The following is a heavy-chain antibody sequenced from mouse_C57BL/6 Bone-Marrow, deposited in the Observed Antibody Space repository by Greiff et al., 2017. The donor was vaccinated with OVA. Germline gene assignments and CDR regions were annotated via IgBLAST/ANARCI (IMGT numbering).Heavy chain of an antibody. V-gene: IGHV5-12*01. CDR1: GFTFSDYY. D-gene: IGHD1-1*01. CDR2: ISNGGGST. J-gene: IGHJ3*01. CDR3: ARQGDYYGSSQEAWFAY. Sequence: MESGGGLVQPGGSLKLSCAASGFTFSDYYMYWVRQTPEKRLEWVAYISNGGGSTYYPDTVKGRFTISRDNAKNTLYLQMSRLNSEYTARYYCARQGDYYGSSQEAWFAYWGQGLWSLSLQ.